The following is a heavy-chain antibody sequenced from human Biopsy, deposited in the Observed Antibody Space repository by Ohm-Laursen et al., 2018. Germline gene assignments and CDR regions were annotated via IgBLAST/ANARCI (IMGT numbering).Heavy chain of an antibody. J-gene: IGHJ3*02. V-gene: IGHV4-59*08. CDR3: ARHGDFYYDSNIVIGALDI. D-gene: IGHD3-22*01. CDR2: IYYSGIT. Sequence: SDTLSLTCTVSGGSISSYYWSWIRQPPGKGLEWIGNIYYSGITNYNPSLKSRVSISVDTSKNQFSQKLSSVTAADTAVYYCARHGDFYYDSNIVIGALDIWGQGTMVTVSS. CDR1: GGSISSYY.